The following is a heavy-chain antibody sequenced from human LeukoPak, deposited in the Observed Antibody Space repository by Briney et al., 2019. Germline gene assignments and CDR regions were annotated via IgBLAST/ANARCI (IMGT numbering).Heavy chain of an antibody. CDR1: GGSISSYY. CDR2: IYTSGST. V-gene: IGHV4-4*07. CDR3: ARDRYYYGSGSYYNRGAFDI. Sequence: SETLSLTCTVSGGSISSYYWSWIRQPAGKGLEWIGRIYTSGSTNYNPSLKSRVTISVDKSKSQFSLKLSSVTAADTAVYYCARDRYYYGSGSYYNRGAFDIWGPGTMVTVSS. D-gene: IGHD3-10*01. J-gene: IGHJ3*02.